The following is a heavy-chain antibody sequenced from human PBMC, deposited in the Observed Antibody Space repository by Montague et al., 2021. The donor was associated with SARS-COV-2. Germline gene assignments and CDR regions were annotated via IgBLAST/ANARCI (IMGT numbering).Heavy chain of an antibody. CDR2: IYYSGST. Sequence: SETRSLTCTVSGDSIRSGTYYWGWIRQPPGKGLDWIGSIYYSGSTYYNPSLKSRVTISVDTSKNQFSLKLSSVTAADTAVYYCAMRGGALDAFDIWGQGTMVIVSS. J-gene: IGHJ3*02. D-gene: IGHD4-17*01. V-gene: IGHV4-39*01. CDR3: AMRGGALDAFDI. CDR1: GDSIRSGTYY.